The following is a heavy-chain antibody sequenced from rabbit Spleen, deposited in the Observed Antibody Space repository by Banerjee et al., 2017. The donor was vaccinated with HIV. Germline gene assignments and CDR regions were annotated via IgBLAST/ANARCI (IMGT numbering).Heavy chain of an antibody. J-gene: IGHJ4*01. Sequence: QSLEESGGDLVKPGASLTLTCTASGFSFNNNYYMCWVRQAPGKGLELIACIYGDRSGSTFYARWVNGRFTISSHNAQNTLYLQMTSLTAADTATYFCARGSITTHLYLSLWGPGTLVTVS. D-gene: IGHD1-1*01. CDR2: IYGDRSGST. CDR3: ARGSITTHLYLSL. V-gene: IGHV1S40*01. CDR1: GFSFNNNYY.